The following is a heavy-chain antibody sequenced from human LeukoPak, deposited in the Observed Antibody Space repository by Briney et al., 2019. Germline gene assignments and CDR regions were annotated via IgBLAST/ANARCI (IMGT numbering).Heavy chain of an antibody. CDR1: GFNFVNTW. CDR3: ARERGVSHPFDY. V-gene: IGHV3-74*01. Sequence: GGSLRLSCAASGFNFVNTWMHWVRQAPGKGLVWVTRIKDDGSGIIYADSVEGRFTISRDNARNTVYLQMNSLRAEDTAVYYCARERGVSHPFDYWGQGTLVTVSS. D-gene: IGHD2-21*01. J-gene: IGHJ4*02. CDR2: IKDDGSGI.